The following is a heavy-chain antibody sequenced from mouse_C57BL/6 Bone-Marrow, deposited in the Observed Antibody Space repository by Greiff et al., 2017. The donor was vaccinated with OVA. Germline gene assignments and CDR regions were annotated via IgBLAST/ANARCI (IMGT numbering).Heavy chain of an antibody. J-gene: IGHJ4*01. CDR3: AIVTTYYAMDY. CDR2: ISTGGGST. Sequence: EVKLMESGGGLVQPGGSLKLSCAASGFTFSDYYMYWVRQTPEKRLEWVAYISTGGGSTYYPDTVKGRFTISRDNAKNTLYLQMSRLKSEDTAMYYCAIVTTYYAMDYWGQGTSVTVSS. D-gene: IGHD2-5*01. CDR1: GFTFSDYY. V-gene: IGHV5-12*01.